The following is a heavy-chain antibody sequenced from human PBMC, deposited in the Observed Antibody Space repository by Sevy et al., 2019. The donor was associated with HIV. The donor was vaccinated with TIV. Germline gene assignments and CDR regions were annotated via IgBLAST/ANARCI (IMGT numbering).Heavy chain of an antibody. CDR2: ISSSSSYI. J-gene: IGHJ4*02. V-gene: IGHV3-21*01. Sequence: GGSLRLSCAASGFTFSSYRMNWVRQAPGKGLEWVSSISSSSSYIYYADSVKGRFTISRDNAKNSLYLQMNSLRAEDTAVYYCARMGYCSSTSCYSGSSFDYWGQGTLVTVSS. CDR1: GFTFSSYR. D-gene: IGHD2-2*02. CDR3: ARMGYCSSTSCYSGSSFDY.